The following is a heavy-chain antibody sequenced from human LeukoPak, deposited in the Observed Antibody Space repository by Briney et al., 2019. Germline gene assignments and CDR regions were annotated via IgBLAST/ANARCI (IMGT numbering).Heavy chain of an antibody. V-gene: IGHV3-48*03. Sequence: SGGSLRLSCAASGFTFSSYEMNWVRQAPGRGLEWVSYISSSDSTIYYADFVKGRFTISRDNAKNPLYLQMNSLTAEDTAIYYCARDSGISWYYFDYWGQGTLVTVSS. CDR2: ISSSDSTI. J-gene: IGHJ4*02. D-gene: IGHD6-13*01. CDR1: GFTFSSYE. CDR3: ARDSGISWYYFDY.